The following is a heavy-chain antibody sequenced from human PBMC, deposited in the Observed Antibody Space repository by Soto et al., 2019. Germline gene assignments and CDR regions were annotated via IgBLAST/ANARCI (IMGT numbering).Heavy chain of an antibody. Sequence: QVQLVQSGAEVKKPGSSVKVSCKASGGTFSSYAISWVRQAPGKGLEWMGGIIPIFGTANYAQKFQGRVTITADESTSTDYMELSSLRSEDTAVYYCARDPSGASGIAVAGNYWGQGTLVTVSS. J-gene: IGHJ4*02. CDR1: GGTFSSYA. V-gene: IGHV1-69*12. D-gene: IGHD6-19*01. CDR2: IIPIFGTA. CDR3: ARDPSGASGIAVAGNY.